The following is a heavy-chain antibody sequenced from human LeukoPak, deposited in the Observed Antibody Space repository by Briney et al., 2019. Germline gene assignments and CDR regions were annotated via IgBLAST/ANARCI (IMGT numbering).Heavy chain of an antibody. CDR3: ARDFHKPPYY. CDR2: IYSGGST. Sequence: GGSLRLSCAASGFTVSNNYMSWVRQAPGKGLEWVSVIYSGGSTYYADSVKGRFTISRDNAKNSLYLQMNSLRGEDTAVYYCARDFHKPPYYWGQGTLVTVSS. CDR1: GFTVSNNY. V-gene: IGHV3-53*01. D-gene: IGHD3-10*01. J-gene: IGHJ4*02.